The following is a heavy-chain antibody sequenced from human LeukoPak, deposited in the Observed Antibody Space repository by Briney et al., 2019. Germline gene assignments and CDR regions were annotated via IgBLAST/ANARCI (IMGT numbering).Heavy chain of an antibody. CDR1: GFTFSSYA. Sequence: PGRSLRLSCAASGFTFSSYAMHWVRQAPGKGLEWVSSISSSSYIYYADSVKGRFTISRDNAKNSLYLQMNSLRAEDTAVYYCATSYVTRAEYFQHWGQGTLVTVSS. V-gene: IGHV3-21*01. D-gene: IGHD3-16*01. CDR2: ISSSSYI. J-gene: IGHJ1*01. CDR3: ATSYVTRAEYFQH.